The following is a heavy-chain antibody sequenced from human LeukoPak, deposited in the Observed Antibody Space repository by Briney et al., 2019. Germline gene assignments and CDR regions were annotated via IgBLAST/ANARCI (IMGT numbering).Heavy chain of an antibody. CDR2: IYYSGST. D-gene: IGHD1-26*01. Sequence: SETLFLTCTVSGGSISSYYWNWIRQPPGKGLEWIGYIYYSGSTNYNPSLKSRVTISVDTSKNQFSLNLTSVTAADTAVYYCASLRERSYYARGFDYWGQGTLVTVSS. CDR1: GGSISSYY. CDR3: ASLRERSYYARGFDY. V-gene: IGHV4-59*08. J-gene: IGHJ4*02.